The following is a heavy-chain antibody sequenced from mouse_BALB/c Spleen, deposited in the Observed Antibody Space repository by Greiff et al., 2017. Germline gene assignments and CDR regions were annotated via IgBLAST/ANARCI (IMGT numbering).Heavy chain of an antibody. CDR3: AREEELGYYFDY. D-gene: IGHD4-1*01. V-gene: IGHV14-3*02. CDR2: IDPANGNT. J-gene: IGHJ2*01. Sequence: VQLQQSGPELVKPGASVKLSCTASGFNIKDTYMHWVKQRPEQGLEWIGRIDPANGNTKYDPKFQGKATITADTSSNTAYLQLSSLTSEDTAVYYCAREEELGYYFDYWGQGTTLTVSS. CDR1: GFNIKDTY.